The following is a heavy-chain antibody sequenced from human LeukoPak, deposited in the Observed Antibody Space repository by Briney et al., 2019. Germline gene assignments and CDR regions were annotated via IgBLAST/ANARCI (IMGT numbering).Heavy chain of an antibody. CDR2: MYAGGTT. CDR3: ARGSGSGWPLDR. D-gene: IGHD6-19*01. V-gene: IGHV3-53*01. Sequence: GGSVRLSCAASGVIVSRNFMSWVRQAPGKGLQWVAIMYAGGTTDYSDSVRGRFHISRDSSNNTLSLQINSLRAEDTAVYYCARGSGSGWPLDRWGQGALVTVSS. CDR1: GVIVSRNF. J-gene: IGHJ5*02.